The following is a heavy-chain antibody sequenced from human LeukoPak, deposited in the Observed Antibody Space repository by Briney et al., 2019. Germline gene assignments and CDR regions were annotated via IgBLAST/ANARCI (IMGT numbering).Heavy chain of an antibody. D-gene: IGHD3-10*01. CDR3: ARDEGSGSYSSLHFDY. Sequence: GGSLRLPCAASGFTFSSYWMSWVRQAPGKGLEWVANIKQDGSEKYYVDSVKGRFTISRDNAKNSLYLQMNSLRAEDTAVYYCARDEGSGSYSSLHFDYWGQGTLVTVSS. CDR2: IKQDGSEK. J-gene: IGHJ4*02. V-gene: IGHV3-7*01. CDR1: GFTFSSYW.